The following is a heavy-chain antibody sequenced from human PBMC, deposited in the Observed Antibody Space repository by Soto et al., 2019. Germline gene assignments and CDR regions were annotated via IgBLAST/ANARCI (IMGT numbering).Heavy chain of an antibody. CDR2: IVVGSGNT. D-gene: IGHD1-26*01. J-gene: IGHJ6*02. V-gene: IGHV1-58*02. CDR3: ARGFNSGSYYYYYGMDV. CDR1: GFTFTSSA. Sequence: GASVKVSCKASGFTFTSSAMQWVRQARGQRLEWIGWIVVGSGNTNYAQKFQERVTITRDMSTSTAYMELSSLRSEDTAVYYCARGFNSGSYYYYYGMDVWGQGTTVTVSS.